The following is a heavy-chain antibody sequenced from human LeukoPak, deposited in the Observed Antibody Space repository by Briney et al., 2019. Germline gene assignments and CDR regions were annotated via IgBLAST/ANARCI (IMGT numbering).Heavy chain of an antibody. J-gene: IGHJ4*02. CDR2: IYYIGTT. V-gene: IGHV4-30-4*01. CDR3: ARDGFDGGRIDY. CDR1: GGSISSGDYY. Sequence: SETLSLTCSVSGGSISSGDYYWSWIRQPPGEGLEWIGYIYYIGTTYYNPPLQSRVTISVDTSKNQFSLKLSSVSAADTAVYYCARDGFDGGRIDYWGQGTLVTVSS. D-gene: IGHD4-23*01.